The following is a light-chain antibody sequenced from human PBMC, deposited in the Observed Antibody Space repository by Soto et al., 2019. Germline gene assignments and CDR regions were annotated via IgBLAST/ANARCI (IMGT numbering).Light chain of an antibody. J-gene: IGKJ1*01. CDR3: QQYGSSPWT. V-gene: IGKV3-20*01. CDR1: QTIRSNY. CDR2: GAS. Sequence: ETVLTQSPATLSLSPGERATLSCRASQTIRSNYLAWYRQTPGQAPRLIIYGASNRATGIADRFSGSGSGTDFTLIISRLEPEDFALYYCQQYGSSPWTFGQGTKLEIK.